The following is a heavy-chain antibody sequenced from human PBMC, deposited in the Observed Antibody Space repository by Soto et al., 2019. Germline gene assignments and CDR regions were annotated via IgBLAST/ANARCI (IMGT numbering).Heavy chain of an antibody. CDR3: AKEVGDRSAYYYETNWFDP. CDR1: GFIFSNYA. J-gene: IGHJ5*02. CDR2: ISYDGSNK. Sequence: PGGSLRLSCAASGFIFSNYAMHWVRRAPGKGLEWVGLISYDGSNKYYADSMKGRFTISRDNAKNTLFLQMNSLRPEDTAVYHCAKEVGDRSAYYYETNWFDPWGQGNLVTVS. D-gene: IGHD3-22*01. V-gene: IGHV3-30*18.